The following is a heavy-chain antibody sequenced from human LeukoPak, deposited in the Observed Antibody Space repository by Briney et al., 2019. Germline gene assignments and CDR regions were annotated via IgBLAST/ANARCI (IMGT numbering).Heavy chain of an antibody. CDR2: IIPIFGTA. J-gene: IGHJ6*03. D-gene: IGHD2-2*01. CDR1: GGTFSSYA. Sequence: GSSVKVSCKSSGGTFSSYAISWVRQAPGQGLEWMGGIIPIFGTANYTQKFQGRVTITADEPTSTDYMELSSLRSEDTAVYYCASRKDIVVVPAAINYYYYMDVWGKGTTVTVSS. V-gene: IGHV1-69*01. CDR3: ASRKDIVVVPAAINYYYYMDV.